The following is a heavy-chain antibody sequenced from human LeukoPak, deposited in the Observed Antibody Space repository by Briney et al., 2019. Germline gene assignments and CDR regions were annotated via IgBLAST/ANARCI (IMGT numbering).Heavy chain of an antibody. V-gene: IGHV3-30*02. CDR2: IQYDGSRK. CDR1: GFTFSTSD. Sequence: GGSLRLSCATSGFTFSTSDMHWVRQAPGKGLEWVSFIQYDGSRKNYVDSVKGRFTISRDNSKNTLYLQMFSLRPEDTAVYFCAKAPVTTCSGAYCYPFDYWSQGTLVTVSS. J-gene: IGHJ4*02. CDR3: AKAPVTTCSGAYCYPFDY. D-gene: IGHD2-15*01.